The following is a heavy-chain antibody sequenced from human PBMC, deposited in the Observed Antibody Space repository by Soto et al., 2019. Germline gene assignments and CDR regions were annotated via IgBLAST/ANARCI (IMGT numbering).Heavy chain of an antibody. CDR1: RFTFSTYA. CDR3: AKVPYSGSYLIFDY. Sequence: GGSLRLSCAASRFTFSTYAMSWVRQAPGKGLEWVSGISGGGGDTSYADSVRGRFTISRDNSKNTLYLQMNSLRAEDTAVYYCAKVPYSGSYLIFDYWGQGTLVTVSS. D-gene: IGHD1-26*01. J-gene: IGHJ4*02. V-gene: IGHV3-23*01. CDR2: ISGGGGDT.